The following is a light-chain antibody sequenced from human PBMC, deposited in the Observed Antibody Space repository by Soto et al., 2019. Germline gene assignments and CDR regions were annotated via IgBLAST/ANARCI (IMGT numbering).Light chain of an antibody. Sequence: DIQLTQSPSFLSASVGDRVPITCRASQGISSYLAWYQQKPGKAPKLLIYAASTLQRGAPSRFSGGGSGTEFTLTISSLQPEDFATYFCQQLISYPVTFGGGTKVEIK. J-gene: IGKJ4*01. V-gene: IGKV1-9*01. CDR2: AAS. CDR1: QGISSY. CDR3: QQLISYPVT.